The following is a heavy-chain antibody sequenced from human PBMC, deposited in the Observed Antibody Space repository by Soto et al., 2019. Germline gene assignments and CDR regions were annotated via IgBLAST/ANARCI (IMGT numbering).Heavy chain of an antibody. CDR3: ARVKTVDYYGMGV. CDR1: GGSMSSYF. CDR2: IYSSGST. Sequence: SETVSLTXTVSGGSMSSYFWSWIRQPAGKGMEWIGRIYSSGSTDYNPSLKSRVTMSIDTSKNQFSLNLSSVTAADTAVYFCARVKTVDYYGMGVWGQGTTVTVSS. J-gene: IGHJ6*02. V-gene: IGHV4-4*07.